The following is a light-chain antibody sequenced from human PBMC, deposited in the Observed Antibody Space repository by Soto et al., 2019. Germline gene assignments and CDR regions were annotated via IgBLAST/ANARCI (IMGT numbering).Light chain of an antibody. J-gene: IGLJ1*01. Sequence: QSALTQPPSASGSPGQSVTISCTGTSSDVGGYNFVSWYQHHPGTAPKLMIYEVTKRPSGVPDRFSGSKSGNTASLTVSGLQAEDEADYYCSSYAGSNNYVFGTGPKLTVL. V-gene: IGLV2-8*01. CDR3: SSYAGSNNYV. CDR1: SSDVGGYNF. CDR2: EVT.